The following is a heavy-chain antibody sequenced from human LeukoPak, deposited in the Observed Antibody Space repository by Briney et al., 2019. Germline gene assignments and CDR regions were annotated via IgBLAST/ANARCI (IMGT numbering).Heavy chain of an antibody. D-gene: IGHD1-1*01. Sequence: ASVKVSCKASGGTFSSYAISWVRQAPGQGLEWMGGIIPIFGTANYAQKFQGRVTITTDESTSTAYMELSSLRSEDTAVYYCARARERRFHYYHMDVWGKGTTVTVSS. V-gene: IGHV1-69*05. CDR1: GGTFSSYA. CDR2: IIPIFGTA. J-gene: IGHJ6*03. CDR3: ARARERRFHYYHMDV.